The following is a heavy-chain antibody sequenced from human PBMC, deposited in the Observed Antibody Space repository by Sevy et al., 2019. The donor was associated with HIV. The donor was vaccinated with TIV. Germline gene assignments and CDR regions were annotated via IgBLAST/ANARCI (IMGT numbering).Heavy chain of an antibody. CDR2: ISYDGSNK. D-gene: IGHD2-15*01. CDR1: GFTFSSYA. Sequence: GGSLRLSCAASGFTFSSYAMSWVRQAPGKGLEWVAVISYDGSNKYYADSVKGRFTISRDNSKNTLYLQMNSLRAEDTAVYYCASPLCSGGSCYSDYYYYGMDVWGQGTTVTVSS. V-gene: IGHV3-30-3*01. J-gene: IGHJ6*02. CDR3: ASPLCSGGSCYSDYYYYGMDV.